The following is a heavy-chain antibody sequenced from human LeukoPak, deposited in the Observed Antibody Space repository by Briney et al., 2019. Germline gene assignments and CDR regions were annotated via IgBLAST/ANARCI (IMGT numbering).Heavy chain of an antibody. CDR3: ARGHYDVLAASYKWTPDY. CDR2: TTSGGDYI. J-gene: IGHJ4*02. V-gene: IGHV3-21*01. Sequence: PGGSLRLSCAASGFTFNTFNMNWVRQAPGKGLEWVSSTTSGGDYIYYADSVKGRSTTSRDNAKNSLSLQLNSLRGEDTAVYYCARGHYDVLAASYKWTPDYWGQGTLVTVSS. D-gene: IGHD3-9*01. CDR1: GFTFNTFN.